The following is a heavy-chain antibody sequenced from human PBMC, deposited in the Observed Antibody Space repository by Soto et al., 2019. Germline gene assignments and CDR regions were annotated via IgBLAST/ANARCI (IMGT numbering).Heavy chain of an antibody. CDR2: IIPIFGTA. CDR1: GGTFSSYA. V-gene: IGHV1-69*13. CDR3: ARDRGYCSSTSCYRGPFDI. D-gene: IGHD2-2*02. J-gene: IGHJ3*02. Sequence: SVKVSCKASGGTFSSYAISWVRQAPGQGLEWMGGIIPIFGTANYAQKFQGRVTITADESTSTAYMELSSLRSEDTAVYYCARDRGYCSSTSCYRGPFDIWGQGTMVTVSS.